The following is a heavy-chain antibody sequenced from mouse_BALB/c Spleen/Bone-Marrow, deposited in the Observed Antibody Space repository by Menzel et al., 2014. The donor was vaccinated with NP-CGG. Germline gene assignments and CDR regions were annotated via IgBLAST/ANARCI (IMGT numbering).Heavy chain of an antibody. CDR1: GSSLTSYG. CDR2: IWAGGST. Sequence: VQLVESGPGLVAPSQGLSISCTVSGSSLTSYGVHWVRQPPGQGLEWLGAIWAGGSTNYNSALMSRLTISKDNSKSQVFLKMNSLQTDDTAMYYCAREGRGYYGSSGAAMDYWGQGTKVTVSS. V-gene: IGHV2-9*02. J-gene: IGHJ4*01. D-gene: IGHD1-1*01. CDR3: AREGRGYYGSSGAAMDY.